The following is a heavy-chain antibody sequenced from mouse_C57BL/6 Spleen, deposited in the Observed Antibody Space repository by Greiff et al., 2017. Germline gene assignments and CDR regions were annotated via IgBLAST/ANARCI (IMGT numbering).Heavy chain of an antibody. J-gene: IGHJ2*01. D-gene: IGHD2-12*01. CDR2: IYPGSGST. CDR3: ATSVTSLRAPHYFDY. Sequence: QVQLQQPGAELVKPGASVKMSCKASGYTFTSYWITWVKQRPGQGLEWIGDIYPGSGSTNYNEKFKSKATLPVDTSSSTAYMQLSRLTSEDSAVYYGATSVTSLRAPHYFDYWGQGTTLTVSS. V-gene: IGHV1-55*01. CDR1: GYTFTSYW.